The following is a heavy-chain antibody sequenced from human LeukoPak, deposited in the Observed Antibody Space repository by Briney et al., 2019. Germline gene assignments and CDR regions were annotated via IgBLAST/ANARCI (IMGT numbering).Heavy chain of an antibody. CDR3: AKVGNYYDSSAFLQPFDS. CDR2: INHGGST. J-gene: IGHJ4*02. V-gene: IGHV4-34*01. Sequence: SETLSLTCAVYGGSFRGYYWTWIRQPPGMGLEWIGEINHGGSTNCNPSLKSRVTMSVDTSKNQFSLRLSSVTAADTAVYFCAKVGNYYDSSAFLQPFDSWGRGTLVTVSS. D-gene: IGHD3-22*01. CDR1: GGSFRGYY.